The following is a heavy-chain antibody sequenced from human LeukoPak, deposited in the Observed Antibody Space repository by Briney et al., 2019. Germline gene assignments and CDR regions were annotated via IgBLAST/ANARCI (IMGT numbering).Heavy chain of an antibody. J-gene: IGHJ4*02. CDR1: GLTVSSTY. Sequence: GGSLRLSCAASGLTVSSTYMSWVRQAPGKGLEWVSIIYIGDNPHYADSVKGRFTISRHNSKNTLYLQMNSLRAEDTAVYYCARVRPWVFDYWGQGSLVTVSS. V-gene: IGHV3-53*04. CDR2: IYIGDNP. CDR3: ARVRPWVFDY.